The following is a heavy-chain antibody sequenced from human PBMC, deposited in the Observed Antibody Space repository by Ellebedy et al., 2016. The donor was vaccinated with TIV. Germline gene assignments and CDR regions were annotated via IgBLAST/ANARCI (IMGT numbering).Heavy chain of an antibody. J-gene: IGHJ3*02. CDR3: ARGRGGSYYDAFDI. D-gene: IGHD1-26*01. CDR1: GFTFSSYA. V-gene: IGHV3-30-3*01. Sequence: GGSLRLXCAASGFTFSSYAMHWVRQAPGKGLEWVAVISYDGSNKYYADSVKGRFTISRDNSKNTLYLQMNSLRAEDTVVYYCARGRGGSYYDAFDIWGQGTMVTVSS. CDR2: ISYDGSNK.